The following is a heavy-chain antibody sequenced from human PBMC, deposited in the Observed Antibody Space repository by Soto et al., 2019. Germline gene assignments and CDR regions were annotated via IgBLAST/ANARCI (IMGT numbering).Heavy chain of an antibody. CDR2: INHSGST. CDR3: CSTSCYLYYFDY. Sequence: SETLSLTCAVYVGSFSCYYWSWIRQPPGKGLEWIGEINHSGSTNYNPSLKSRVTISVDTSKNQFSLKLSSVTAADTAVYYCCSTSCYLYYFDYWGQGTLVTAPQ. V-gene: IGHV4-34*01. D-gene: IGHD2-2*01. CDR1: VGSFSCYY. J-gene: IGHJ4*02.